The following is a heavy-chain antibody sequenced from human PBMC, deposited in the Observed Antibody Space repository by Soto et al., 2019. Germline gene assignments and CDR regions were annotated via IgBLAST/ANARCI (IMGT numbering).Heavy chain of an antibody. CDR2: ISYSGST. V-gene: IGHV4-39*01. Sequence: SETLSLTCTVSGGSISSSSYYWGGIRQPPGKGLEWIGSISYSGSTYYNPSLKSRVTIAVDTSKNQFSLKLSSVTAADTAVYYCARGAGYYDSSGYYYGLDYWGQGTQVTVSS. D-gene: IGHD3-22*01. J-gene: IGHJ4*02. CDR3: ARGAGYYDSSGYYYGLDY. CDR1: GGSISSSSYY.